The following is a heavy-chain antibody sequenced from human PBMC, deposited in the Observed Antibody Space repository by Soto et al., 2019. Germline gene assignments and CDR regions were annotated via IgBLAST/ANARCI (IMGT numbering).Heavy chain of an antibody. V-gene: IGHV3-48*03. CDR2: ISSGGATI. J-gene: IGHJ3*02. CDR3: ARGEGDAFDI. Sequence: EVQLVESGGGLVQPGGSLRLSCGASGFTFGPYELNWDRQTPGKGLEWISYISSGGATISYADSVKGRFTISRDNARNSLFLQMNSLRAGDTAVYYCARGEGDAFDIWGPGTVVTVSS. D-gene: IGHD3-16*01. CDR1: GFTFGPYE.